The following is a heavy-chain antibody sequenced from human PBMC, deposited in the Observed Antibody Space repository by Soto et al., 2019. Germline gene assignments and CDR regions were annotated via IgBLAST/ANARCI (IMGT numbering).Heavy chain of an antibody. V-gene: IGHV4-59*01. CDR3: ERVGGSSGWYSIYY. CDR2: IYYSGST. D-gene: IGHD6-19*01. CDR1: GGSISSYY. J-gene: IGHJ4*02. Sequence: QVQLQESGPGLVKPSETLSLTCTVSGGSISSYYWSWIRQPPGKGLEWIGYIYYSGSTNYNPSIKSRVTISVDTSKNQFSLRLRSVTAADTALYYCERVGGSSGWYSIYYWGQGTLVTGFS.